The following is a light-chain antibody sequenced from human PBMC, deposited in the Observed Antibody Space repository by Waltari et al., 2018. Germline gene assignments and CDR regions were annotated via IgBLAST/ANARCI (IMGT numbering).Light chain of an antibody. CDR1: QTISGY. J-gene: IGKJ2*01. V-gene: IGKV1-39*01. CDR3: QQTYNNPYT. Sequence: DIQMTQSPSSQSASLGDTVTLTCRASQTISGYLNWYQHKPGKAPNLLISAVSSLESGVPSRFSGTSSGTDFTLTISSLQPEDFAVYYCQQTYNNPYTFGQGTKLEIK. CDR2: AVS.